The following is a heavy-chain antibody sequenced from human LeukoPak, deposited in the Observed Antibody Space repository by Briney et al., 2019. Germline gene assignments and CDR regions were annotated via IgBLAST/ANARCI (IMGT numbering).Heavy chain of an antibody. CDR3: AKDHGR. V-gene: IGHV3-23*01. CDR2: ISGSGGDT. CDR1: GFTFNNYA. Sequence: TGGTLRLSCAASGFTFNNYAMCWVRQASGKGLEWVSAISGSGGDTYYADSVKGRFTIPRDNSKDTVYLQMSGLRADDTAVYYCAKDHGRWGQGTVVTVSS. J-gene: IGHJ4*02.